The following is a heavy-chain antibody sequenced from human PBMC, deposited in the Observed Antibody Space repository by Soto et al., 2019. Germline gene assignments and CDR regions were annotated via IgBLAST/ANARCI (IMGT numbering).Heavy chain of an antibody. CDR3: AAGLGVGAIGWFDP. CDR2: IFVGDSDT. V-gene: IGHV5-51*01. D-gene: IGHD1-26*01. Sequence: EIHLVQSGAEVKKPGESLKISCKGSGYSFITYWIGWVRQIPGEGLEWMGIIFVGDSDTRYSPSFEGQVTISVDKSISTAYLQWNNLKPSDTATYYCAAGLGVGAIGWFDPWGQGTQVTVSS. CDR1: GYSFITYW. J-gene: IGHJ5*02.